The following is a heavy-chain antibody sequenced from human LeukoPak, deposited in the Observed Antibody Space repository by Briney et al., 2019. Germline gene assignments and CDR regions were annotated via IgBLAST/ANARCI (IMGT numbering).Heavy chain of an antibody. Sequence: GGSLRLSCAASGFTFSSYSMNWVCQAPGKGLEWVSSISSSSSYIYYADSVKGRFTISRDNAKNSLYLQMNSLRAEDTAVYYCASRYCSSTSCYRAFDYWGQGTLVTVSS. V-gene: IGHV3-21*01. CDR3: ASRYCSSTSCYRAFDY. J-gene: IGHJ4*02. CDR1: GFTFSSYS. D-gene: IGHD2-2*02. CDR2: ISSSSSYI.